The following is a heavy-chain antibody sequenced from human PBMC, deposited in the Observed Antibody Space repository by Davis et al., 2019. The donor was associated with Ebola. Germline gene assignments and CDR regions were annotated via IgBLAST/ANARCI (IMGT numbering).Heavy chain of an antibody. Sequence: GESLKISCAASGFTFSDYYMSWIRQAPGKGLEWVSYISSSGSTIYYADSVKGRFTISRDNAKKSLYLQMNSLRAEDTAVYYCARISGYPRSGAFDIWGQGTMVTVSS. D-gene: IGHD5-12*01. CDR2: ISSSGSTI. CDR1: GFTFSDYY. V-gene: IGHV3-11*01. J-gene: IGHJ3*02. CDR3: ARISGYPRSGAFDI.